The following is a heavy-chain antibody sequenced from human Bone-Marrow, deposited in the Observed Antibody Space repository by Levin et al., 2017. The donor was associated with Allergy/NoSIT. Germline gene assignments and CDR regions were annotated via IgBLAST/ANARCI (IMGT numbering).Heavy chain of an antibody. Sequence: GGSLRLSCIVSGLTFRSYAMHWVRQTPGKGLEWVSFISYDGSIKEYADSVKGRFTFSRDNSKNTLDLQMNSVRVEDTGVYLCGSGGGRNNHGYALDYWGQGTLVTVSS. CDR2: ISYDGSIK. CDR3: GSGGGRNNHGYALDY. J-gene: IGHJ4*02. D-gene: IGHD3-16*01. V-gene: IGHV3-30*04. CDR1: GLTFRSYA.